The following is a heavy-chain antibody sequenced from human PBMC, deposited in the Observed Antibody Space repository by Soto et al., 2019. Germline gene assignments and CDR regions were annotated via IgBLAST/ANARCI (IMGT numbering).Heavy chain of an antibody. V-gene: IGHV3-64D*08. J-gene: IGHJ4*02. D-gene: IGHD2-2*01. CDR2: ISSNGGST. CDR1: GFTFSSYA. Sequence: PGGSLRLSCSASGFTFSSYAMHWVRQAPGKGLEYVSAISSNGGSTYYADSVKGRFTISRDNSKNTLYLQMSSLRAEDTAVYYCVKDQGDIVVVPAAQAFYYWGQGTLVTVSS. CDR3: VKDQGDIVVVPAAQAFYY.